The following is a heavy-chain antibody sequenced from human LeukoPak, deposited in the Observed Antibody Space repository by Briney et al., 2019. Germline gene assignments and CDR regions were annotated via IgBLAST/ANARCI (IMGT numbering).Heavy chain of an antibody. J-gene: IGHJ4*02. CDR3: ARHRLPVAGTPFDY. Sequence: GGSLTLSCAASGFTFSDYYMSWVRQAPGKGLECVSYISSSSSYTNYADSVKGRFTISRDNAKNSLFLQMNSLRAEDTAVYYCARHRLPVAGTPFDYWGQGTLATVPS. V-gene: IGHV3-11*03. D-gene: IGHD6-19*01. CDR2: ISSSSSYT. CDR1: GFTFSDYY.